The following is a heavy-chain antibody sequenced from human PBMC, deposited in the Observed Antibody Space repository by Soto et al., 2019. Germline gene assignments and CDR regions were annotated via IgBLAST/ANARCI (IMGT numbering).Heavy chain of an antibody. J-gene: IGHJ4*02. V-gene: IGHV3-21*06. Sequence: PGGSLRLSSAASGFTFSSYEMNWVRQAPGKGLEWVSSISSTTNYIYYGDSMKGRFTISRDNAKNSLYLEMNSLRAEDTAVYYCARESEDLTSNFDYWGQGTLVTVSS. CDR3: ARESEDLTSNFDY. CDR2: ISSTTNYI. CDR1: GFTFSSYE.